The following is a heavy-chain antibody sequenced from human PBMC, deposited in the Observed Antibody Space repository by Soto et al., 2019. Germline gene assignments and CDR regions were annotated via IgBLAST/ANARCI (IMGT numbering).Heavy chain of an antibody. V-gene: IGHV5-51*01. D-gene: IGHD3-3*01. J-gene: IGHJ6*03. CDR2: VYPGDSDT. CDR3: ARLASISYYDFWSVYTRGVYYYYYMDV. Sequence: GESLKISCKGSGYSFTSYWIGWVRQMPGKGLEWMGIVYPGDSDTRYSPSFQGQVTISADKSISTAYLQWSSLKASDTAMYYCARLASISYYDFWSVYTRGVYYYYYMDVWGKGTTVTVSS. CDR1: GYSFTSYW.